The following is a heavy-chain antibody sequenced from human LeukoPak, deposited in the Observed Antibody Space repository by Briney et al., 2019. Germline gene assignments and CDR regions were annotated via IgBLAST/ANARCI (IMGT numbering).Heavy chain of an antibody. CDR3: ASEYYDSSGYYPLGFDP. V-gene: IGHV4-34*01. CDR2: INHSGST. CDR1: GGSFSGYY. Sequence: SETLSLTCAVHGGSFSGYYWSWIRQPPGKGLEWIGEINHSGSTNYNPSLKRRVTIPVGTSKNQSSLQLSSVTAADTAVYYCASEYYDSSGYYPLGFDPWGQGTLVTVSS. J-gene: IGHJ5*02. D-gene: IGHD3-22*01.